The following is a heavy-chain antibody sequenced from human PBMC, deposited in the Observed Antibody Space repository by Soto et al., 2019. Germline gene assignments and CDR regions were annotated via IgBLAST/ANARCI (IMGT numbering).Heavy chain of an antibody. D-gene: IGHD6-19*01. J-gene: IGHJ4*02. CDR3: ARDVGGWYLVN. CDR2: ISATSSTI. V-gene: IGHV3-48*02. Sequence: GGSLRLSCAASGFTFSSYSMNWVRQVPGKGLEWVSYISATSSTIFYADSVKGRFSISRDNAKNSLYLQMSSLRDEDTAVYYCARDVGGWYLVNCGQGTLVTVYS. CDR1: GFTFSSYS.